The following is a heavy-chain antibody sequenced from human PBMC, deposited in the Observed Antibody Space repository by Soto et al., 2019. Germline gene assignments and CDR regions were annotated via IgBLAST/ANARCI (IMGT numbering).Heavy chain of an antibody. Sequence: QVQLQQWGAGLVKPSETLSLSCAVYGQSFSGHSWAWIRQPPGKGLEWIGEINESGSTYYNPSLRGGFTSSTDAPNILFSVGRSSVRAADAVAYFCGRGPGMVPLPGELKAAKYNSGGQGPLVNVSS. V-gene: IGHV4-34*01. D-gene: IGHD2-8*01. CDR1: GQSFSGHS. J-gene: IGHJ5*01. CDR2: INESGST. CDR3: GRGPGMVPLPGELKAAKYNS.